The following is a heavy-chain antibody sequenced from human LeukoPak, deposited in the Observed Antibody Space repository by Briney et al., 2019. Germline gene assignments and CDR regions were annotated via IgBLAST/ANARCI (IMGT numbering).Heavy chain of an antibody. V-gene: IGHV3-23*01. CDR2: ISGGGEST. CDR1: AFTFSSHA. Sequence: PGGSLRLCCVASAFTFSSHAMNWVRQAPGKGLERVSSISGGGESTYYADSVKGRFTVSRDNSKNTLYLQINSLRGEDTAVYYCAKGKYSSGGVPDYWGQGTLVTVSS. D-gene: IGHD6-19*01. CDR3: AKGKYSSGGVPDY. J-gene: IGHJ4*02.